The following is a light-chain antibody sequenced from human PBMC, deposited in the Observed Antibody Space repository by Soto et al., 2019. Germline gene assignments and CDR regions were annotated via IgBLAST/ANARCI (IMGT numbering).Light chain of an antibody. Sequence: DIVMTQSPDSLAVSLGERATIHCKSSQSVLYSAKNKNFLTWYQQKPGQPPKLLIYWASTRESGVPDRFTGSVSGTDFTLTINSLQAEDVAVYYCQQHYINPITFGQGTRLEIK. J-gene: IGKJ5*01. V-gene: IGKV4-1*01. CDR1: QSVLYSAKNKNF. CDR2: WAS. CDR3: QQHYINPIT.